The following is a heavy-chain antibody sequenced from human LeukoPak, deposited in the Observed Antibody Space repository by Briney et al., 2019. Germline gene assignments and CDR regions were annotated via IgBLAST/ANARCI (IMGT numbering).Heavy chain of an antibody. Sequence: PSQTLSLTCSVSGGSVSGGRYYWTWIRQPAGKGLEWIGRFYTTGTTNYNPSLESRVTISIDTSKNQFSLKLSSVTAADTAVYYCARETTLGPTSRMDVWGKGTTVTVSS. D-gene: IGHD1-26*01. CDR1: GGSVSGGRYY. CDR3: ARETTLGPTSRMDV. V-gene: IGHV4-61*02. J-gene: IGHJ6*04. CDR2: FYTTGTT.